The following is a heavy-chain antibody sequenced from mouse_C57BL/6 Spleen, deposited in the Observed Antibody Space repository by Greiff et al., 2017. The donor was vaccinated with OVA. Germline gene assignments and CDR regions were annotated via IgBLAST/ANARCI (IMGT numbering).Heavy chain of an antibody. J-gene: IGHJ3*01. Sequence: QVQLQQPGAELVKPGASVKLSCKASGYTFTSYWMHWVKQRPGQGLEWIGMIHPNSGSTNYNEKFKSKATLTVDKSSSTAYMQLSSLTSEDSAVYYCARYGDGRFAYWGQGTLVTVSA. CDR2: IHPNSGST. V-gene: IGHV1-64*01. CDR3: ARYGDGRFAY. D-gene: IGHD2-13*01. CDR1: GYTFTSYW.